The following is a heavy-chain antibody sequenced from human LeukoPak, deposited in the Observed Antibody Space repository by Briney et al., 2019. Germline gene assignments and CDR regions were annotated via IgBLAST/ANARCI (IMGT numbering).Heavy chain of an antibody. CDR3: ARRRCSSTSCYLRIFDL. D-gene: IGHD2-2*01. Sequence: GASVKVSCKASGYTFTSYDINWVRQATGQGLEWMGWMNPNSGNTGYAQKFQGRVTMTRNTSISTAYMELSSLRSEDTAVYYCARRRCSSTSCYLRIFDLWGQGTLVTVSS. J-gene: IGHJ5*02. V-gene: IGHV1-8*01. CDR1: GYTFTSYD. CDR2: MNPNSGNT.